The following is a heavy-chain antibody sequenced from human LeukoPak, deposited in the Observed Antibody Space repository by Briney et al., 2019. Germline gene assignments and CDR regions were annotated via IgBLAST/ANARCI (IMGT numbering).Heavy chain of an antibody. J-gene: IGHJ4*02. D-gene: IGHD3-9*01. V-gene: IGHV3-30*02. Sequence: GGFLRLSCAASGFTFSHYGMHWVRQAPGKGLEWVAFTRYDETLKYYAGSVRGRFTISRDNSKNTLYLQMNSLRTEDTAIYYCTKYRSGNFDYYPDLDSWGQGILVTVSS. CDR3: TKYRSGNFDYYPDLDS. CDR1: GFTFSHYG. CDR2: TRYDETLK.